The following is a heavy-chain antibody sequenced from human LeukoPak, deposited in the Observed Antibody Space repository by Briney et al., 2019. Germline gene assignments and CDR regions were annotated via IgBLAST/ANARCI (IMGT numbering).Heavy chain of an antibody. V-gene: IGHV1-8*02. CDR1: GYTFTNFD. CDR2: INLNNGDT. Sequence: ASVKVSCKASGYTFTNFDVNCVRQAAGQGLEWMGYINLNNGDTDSAQKFQGRITMTRDTSINTAYMELSSLRSDDSAMYYCARGRIGIAWGQGTLVTVSS. D-gene: IGHD1-14*01. CDR3: ARGRIGIA. J-gene: IGHJ5*02.